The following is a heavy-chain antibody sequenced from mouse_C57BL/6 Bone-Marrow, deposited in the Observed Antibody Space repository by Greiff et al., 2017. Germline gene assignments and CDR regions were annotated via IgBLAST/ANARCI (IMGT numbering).Heavy chain of an antibody. J-gene: IGHJ4*01. CDR3: ARGPGVVTHYYAMDY. D-gene: IGHD1-1*01. CDR1: GFTFSDYY. CDR2: ISNGGGST. V-gene: IGHV5-12*01. Sequence: EVMLVESGGGLVQPGGSLKLSCAASGFTFSDYYMYWVRQTPEKRLEWVAYISNGGGSTYYPDTVKGRFTISRDNAKNTLYLQMSRLKSEDTAMYYCARGPGVVTHYYAMDYWGQGTSVTVSS.